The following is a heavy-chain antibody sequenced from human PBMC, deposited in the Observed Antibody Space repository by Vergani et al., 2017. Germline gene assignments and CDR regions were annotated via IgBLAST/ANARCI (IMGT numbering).Heavy chain of an antibody. CDR3: ARTTTGYCSGGSCSGYFDY. CDR1: GGSISSGGYS. D-gene: IGHD2-15*01. Sequence: QVQLQESGPGLVKPSQTLSLTCTVSGGSISSGGYSWSWIRQPPGKGLEWIGYIYHSGSTYYNPSLKSRVTISVDRSKNQFSLQLSSVTAADTAVYYCARTTTGYCSGGSCSGYFDYWGQGTLGTVSS. J-gene: IGHJ4*02. V-gene: IGHV4-30-2*01. CDR2: IYHSGST.